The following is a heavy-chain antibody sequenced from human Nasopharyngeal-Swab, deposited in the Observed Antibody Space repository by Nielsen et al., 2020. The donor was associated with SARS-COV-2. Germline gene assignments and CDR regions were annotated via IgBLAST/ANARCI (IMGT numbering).Heavy chain of an antibody. CDR1: GFTFSDYY. Sequence: GGSLRLSCAASGFTFSDYYMSWIRQAPGKGLEWVSYISSSGSTIYYADSVKGRFTISRDNAKNSLYLQMNSLRAEDTAVYYCAGAYCGSDCYIAFDIWGQGTMVTVSS. V-gene: IGHV3-11*01. J-gene: IGHJ3*02. D-gene: IGHD2-21*02. CDR3: AGAYCGSDCYIAFDI. CDR2: ISSSGSTI.